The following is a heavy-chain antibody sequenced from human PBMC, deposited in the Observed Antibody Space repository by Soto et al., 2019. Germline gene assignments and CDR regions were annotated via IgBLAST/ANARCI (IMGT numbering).Heavy chain of an antibody. D-gene: IGHD5-12*01. V-gene: IGHV3-23*01. CDR1: GFTFSSYA. J-gene: IGHJ4*02. CDR3: AKVWGQGGYKSYYFDY. Sequence: GGSLRLSCAASGFTFSSYAMSWVRQAPGKGLEWVSAISGSGGSTYYADSVKGRFTISRDNSKNTLYLQMNSLRAEDTAVYYCAKVWGQGGYKSYYFDYWGQGTLVTVSS. CDR2: ISGSGGST.